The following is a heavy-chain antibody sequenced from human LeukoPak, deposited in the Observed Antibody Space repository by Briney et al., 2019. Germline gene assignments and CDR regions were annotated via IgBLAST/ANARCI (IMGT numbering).Heavy chain of an antibody. CDR2: INPNSGDT. D-gene: IGHD2-15*01. CDR1: GYTFTGYY. J-gene: IGHJ4*02. Sequence: ASVKVSCKASGYTFTGYYIHWVRQAPGQGLEWMGWINPNSGDTDYAQKFQGRVTMTRDTSISTAYMELSRLRSDDPAVYYCARGAPGSYCSGGSCPYFDYWGQGTLVSVSS. V-gene: IGHV1-2*02. CDR3: ARGAPGSYCSGGSCPYFDY.